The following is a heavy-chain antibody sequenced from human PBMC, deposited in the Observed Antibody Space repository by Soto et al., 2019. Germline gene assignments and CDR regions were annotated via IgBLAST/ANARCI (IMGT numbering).Heavy chain of an antibody. D-gene: IGHD3-22*01. J-gene: IGHJ4*02. V-gene: IGHV3-30*18. CDR2: IAFDGSIS. CDR3: AKEFRHDNWFFEH. Sequence: PGGFLRLSCAVSGFTFSSHGMQWVRQAPGKGLEWVAVIAFDGSISHYTDSVKGRFTVSRDNSKNTLYLQMNSLRAEDTAVYYCAKEFRHDNWFFEHWGQGTLVTVSS. CDR1: GFTFSSHG.